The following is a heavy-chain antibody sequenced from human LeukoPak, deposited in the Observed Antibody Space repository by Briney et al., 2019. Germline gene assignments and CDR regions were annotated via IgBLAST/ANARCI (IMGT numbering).Heavy chain of an antibody. J-gene: IGHJ4*02. V-gene: IGHV1-2*02. D-gene: IGHD6-13*01. CDR3: ARARPHSSGWYPY. CDR2: INPNSGGT. CDR1: GYTFTGYY. Sequence: EASVKVSCKASGYTFTGYYMHWVRQAPGQGLEWMGWINPNSGGTNYAQKFQGRVTMTRDTSISTAYMELSRLRSDDTAVYYCARARPHSSGWYPYWGQGTLVTVSS.